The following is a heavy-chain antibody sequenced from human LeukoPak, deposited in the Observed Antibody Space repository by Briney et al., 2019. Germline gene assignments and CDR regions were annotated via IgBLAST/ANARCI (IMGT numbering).Heavy chain of an antibody. CDR2: IYYTAST. J-gene: IGHJ6*03. CDR1: GVSISSDY. D-gene: IGHD6-13*01. V-gene: IGHV4-59*01. Sequence: SETLSLTCTVSGVSISSDYWSWIRQPPGNGLDWIGYIYYTASTKYNHSLKSRVAISVDTSKNQFSLNLSSVTAADTAVYYCARMRQQPYYYYHYMDVWGKGTTVTVSS. CDR3: ARMRQQPYYYYHYMDV.